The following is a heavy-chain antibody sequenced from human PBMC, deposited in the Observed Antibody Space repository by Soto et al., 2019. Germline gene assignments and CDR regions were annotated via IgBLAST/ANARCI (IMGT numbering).Heavy chain of an antibody. V-gene: IGHV3-33*01. CDR1: GFTFSSYG. Sequence: GSLRLSCAASGFTFSSYGMHWVRQAPGKGLEWVAVIWYDGSNKYYADSVKGRFTISRDNSKNTLYLQMNSLRAEDTAVYYCARDWDNWNYDAPNWFDPWGQGT. CDR2: IWYDGSNK. D-gene: IGHD1-7*01. J-gene: IGHJ5*02. CDR3: ARDWDNWNYDAPNWFDP.